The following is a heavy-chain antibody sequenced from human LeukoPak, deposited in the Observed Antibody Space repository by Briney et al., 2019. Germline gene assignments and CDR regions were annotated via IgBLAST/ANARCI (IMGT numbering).Heavy chain of an antibody. CDR2: ISAYNGNT. Sequence: GASVKVSCKASGYTFTSYGISWVRQAPGQGLEWMGWISAYNGNTNYAQKLQGRVTMTTDTSTSTAYVELRSLRSDDTAVYYCARANPRFPDFFDYWGQGTLVTVSS. V-gene: IGHV1-18*01. CDR1: GYTFTSYG. J-gene: IGHJ4*02. CDR3: ARANPRFPDFFDY. D-gene: IGHD3/OR15-3a*01.